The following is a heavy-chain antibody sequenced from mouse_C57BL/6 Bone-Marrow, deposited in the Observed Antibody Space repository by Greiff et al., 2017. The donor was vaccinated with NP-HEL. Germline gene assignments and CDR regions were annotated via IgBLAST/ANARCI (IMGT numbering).Heavy chain of an antibody. CDR2: ISSGGDYI. CDR1: GFTFSSYA. Sequence: EVQGVESGEGLVKPGGSLKLSCAASGFTFSSYAMSWVRQTPEKRLEWVAYISSGGDYIYYADTVKGRFTISRDNARNTLYLQMSSLKSEDTAMYYCTRGTGKDYFDYWGQGTTLTVSS. CDR3: TRGTGKDYFDY. V-gene: IGHV5-9-1*02. D-gene: IGHD4-1*01. J-gene: IGHJ2*01.